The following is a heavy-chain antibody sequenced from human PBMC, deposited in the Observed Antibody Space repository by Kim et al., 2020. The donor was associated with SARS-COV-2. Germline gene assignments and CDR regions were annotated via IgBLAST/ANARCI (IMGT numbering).Heavy chain of an antibody. Sequence: GGSLRLSCAASGFTFDDYAMHWVRQGPGKGLEWVSLISGDGGSTYYVDSVKGRFTISRDNSKNSLYLQMNSLRTEDTALYYCAKDTGYSSSWYDYWGQGTLVTVSS. J-gene: IGHJ4*02. D-gene: IGHD6-13*01. CDR3: AKDTGYSSSWYDY. CDR1: GFTFDDYA. V-gene: IGHV3-43*02. CDR2: ISGDGGST.